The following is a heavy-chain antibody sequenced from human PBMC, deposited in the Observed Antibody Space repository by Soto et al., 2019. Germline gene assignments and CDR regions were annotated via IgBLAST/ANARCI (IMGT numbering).Heavy chain of an antibody. J-gene: IGHJ4*02. CDR2: ISGSGGST. Sequence: GGSLSLSCAASGFTFSRYAMSWVRQAPGKGLEWVSAISGSGGSTYYADSVKGRFTISRDNSKNTLYRQMNSLRAEDTAVYNRAKGAVRAVAPTGFDYWGQGTLVTVSS. D-gene: IGHD6-19*01. CDR3: AKGAVRAVAPTGFDY. V-gene: IGHV3-23*01. CDR1: GFTFSRYA.